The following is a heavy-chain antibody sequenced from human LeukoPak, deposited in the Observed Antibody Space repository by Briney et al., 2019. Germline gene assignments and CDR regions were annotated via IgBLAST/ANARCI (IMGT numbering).Heavy chain of an antibody. J-gene: IGHJ5*02. V-gene: IGHV3-7*01. CDR3: ASWGAGGSS. D-gene: IGHD2-15*01. CDR1: GFTLSTYW. Sequence: GGSLRLSCAASGFTLSTYWMNWVRQVPGKGLDWVANINPDGSGKRYVDSVKGRFTIARDNADNSLSLQMNSLRAEDTAVYYCASWGAGGSSWGQGTLVTVSS. CDR2: INPDGSGK.